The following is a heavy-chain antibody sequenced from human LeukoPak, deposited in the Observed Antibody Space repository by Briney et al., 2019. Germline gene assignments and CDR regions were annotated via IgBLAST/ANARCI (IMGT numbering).Heavy chain of an antibody. D-gene: IGHD2-8*01. V-gene: IGHV4-30-4*08. CDR1: GGSISSGDYY. J-gene: IGHJ3*02. CDR2: IYYSGST. Sequence: SQTLSLTCTVSGGSISSGDYYWSWIRQPPGKGLEWIGYIYYSGSTYYNPSLKSRVTISVDTSKNQFSLKLSSVTAADTAVYYCARTFRPGVPDAFDIWGQGTMVTVSS. CDR3: ARTFRPGVPDAFDI.